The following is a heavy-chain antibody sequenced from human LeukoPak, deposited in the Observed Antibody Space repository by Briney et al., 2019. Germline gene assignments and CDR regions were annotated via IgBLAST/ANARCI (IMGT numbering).Heavy chain of an antibody. CDR3: ARDGENHYYDY. CDR1: GFTFSSYG. CDR2: ISYDGSTK. J-gene: IGHJ4*02. V-gene: IGHV3-30*03. Sequence: GGSLRLSCAASGFTFSSYGIHWVRQAPGKGLEWVGVISYDGSTKYYADSVKGRFTISRDNSKNTVYLEMNSLRAEDTAVYYCARDGENHYYDYWGQGTLVTVST. D-gene: IGHD7-27*01.